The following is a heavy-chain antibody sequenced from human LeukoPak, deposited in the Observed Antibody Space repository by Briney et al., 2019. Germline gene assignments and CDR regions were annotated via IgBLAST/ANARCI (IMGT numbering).Heavy chain of an antibody. CDR3: AKAIGAISGWCLYDAFDI. D-gene: IGHD6-19*01. Sequence: GGSLRLSCAASGFTFDDYAMHWVRQAPGKGLEWVSGISWNSGSIGYADSVKGRFTISRDNAKNSLYLQMNSLRAEDTALYYCAKAIGAISGWCLYDAFDIWGQGTMVTVSS. V-gene: IGHV3-9*01. CDR1: GFTFDDYA. CDR2: ISWNSGSI. J-gene: IGHJ3*02.